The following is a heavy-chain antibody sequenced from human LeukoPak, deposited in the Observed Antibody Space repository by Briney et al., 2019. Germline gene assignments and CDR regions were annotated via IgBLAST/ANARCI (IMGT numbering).Heavy chain of an antibody. CDR1: GFTFSSYW. V-gene: IGHV3-7*01. CDR2: IKQDGSEK. D-gene: IGHD3-3*01. Sequence: GGSLRLSCAASGFTFSSYWTSWVRQAPGKGLEWVANIKQDGSEKYYVDSVKGRFTISRDNAKNSLYLQMNSLRAEDTAVYYCAREGFEGGYYDFWSGYTNDAFDIWGQGTMVTVSS. J-gene: IGHJ3*02. CDR3: AREGFEGGYYDFWSGYTNDAFDI.